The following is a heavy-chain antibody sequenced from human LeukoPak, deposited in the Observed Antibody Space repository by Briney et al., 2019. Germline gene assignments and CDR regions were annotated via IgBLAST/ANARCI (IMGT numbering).Heavy chain of an antibody. Sequence: GGSLRLSCAASGFTFNNYAMNWVRQAPGKGLEWVSSISGSSSYIYYADSVKGRFTISRDNAKNSLYLQMNSLRAEDTAVYYCARGNINFGYWGQGTLVTVSS. CDR3: ARGNINFGY. J-gene: IGHJ4*02. V-gene: IGHV3-21*01. CDR2: ISGSSSYI. CDR1: GFTFNNYA.